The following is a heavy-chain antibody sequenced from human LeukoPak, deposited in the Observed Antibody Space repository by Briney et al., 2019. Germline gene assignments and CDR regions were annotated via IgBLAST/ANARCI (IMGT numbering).Heavy chain of an antibody. CDR1: GGSFSGYY. J-gene: IGHJ4*02. V-gene: IGHV4-34*01. CDR3: ARADWAAAFDY. D-gene: IGHD6-13*01. CDR2: INHSGST. Sequence: SETLSLTCAVYGGSFSGYYWSWIRQPPGKGLEWIGEINHSGSTNYNPSLKSRVTISVDTSKNQFSLKLSSVTAADTAVYYCARADWAAAFDYWGQGTLVTVSS.